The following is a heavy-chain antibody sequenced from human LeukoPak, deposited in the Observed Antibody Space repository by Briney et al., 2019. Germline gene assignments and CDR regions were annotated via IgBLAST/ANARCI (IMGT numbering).Heavy chain of an antibody. J-gene: IGHJ4*02. D-gene: IGHD3-9*01. CDR1: GFTFDDYA. Sequence: PGRSLRLSCAASGFTFDDYAMHWVRQAPGKGLEWVSGISWNSGSIGYADSVKGRFTISRGNAKNSLYLQMNSLRAEDTALYYCAKDMRTEYYDTLTGYLDYWGQGTLVTVSS. CDR3: AKDMRTEYYDTLTGYLDY. CDR2: ISWNSGSI. V-gene: IGHV3-9*01.